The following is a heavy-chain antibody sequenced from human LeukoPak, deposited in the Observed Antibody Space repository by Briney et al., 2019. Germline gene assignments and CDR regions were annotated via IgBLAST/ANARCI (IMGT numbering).Heavy chain of an antibody. CDR1: GGSISSYY. CDR2: IYYSGST. D-gene: IGHD1-26*01. Sequence: SETLSLICTVSGGSISSYYWSWIQQPPGNELEWIGYIYYSGSTNYNPSLKSRVTISVDTSKNQFSLKLSSVTAADTAVYYCARSYYQSPYYYYMDVWGKGTTVTVSS. CDR3: ARSYYQSPYYYYMDV. V-gene: IGHV4-59*01. J-gene: IGHJ6*03.